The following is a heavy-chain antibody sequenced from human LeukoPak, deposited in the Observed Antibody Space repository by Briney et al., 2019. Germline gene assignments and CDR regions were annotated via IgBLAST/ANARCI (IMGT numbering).Heavy chain of an antibody. CDR1: GFTFSRYW. J-gene: IGHJ6*03. D-gene: IGHD2-2*01. Sequence: GESLGLSCAASGFTFSRYWMSWVRQAPGKGLQWVANIKQDGSEKYYVESVKGRFTISRDNAKNSMYLQMNSLRVEDTAVYYCAREGYCSSTSCYDYYYYMDVWGKGTTVTVSS. V-gene: IGHV3-7*01. CDR2: IKQDGSEK. CDR3: AREGYCSSTSCYDYYYYMDV.